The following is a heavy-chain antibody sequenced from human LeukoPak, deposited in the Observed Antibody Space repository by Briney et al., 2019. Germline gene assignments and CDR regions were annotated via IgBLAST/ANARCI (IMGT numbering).Heavy chain of an antibody. D-gene: IGHD2-2*01. CDR2: IIPIFGTA. J-gene: IGHJ3*01. CDR3: ARDGGVVPAAWDGFDF. Sequence: GASVKVSCKASGGTFSSYAISWVRQAPGQGLEWMGGIIPIFGTANYAQKFQGRVTITADESTSTAYMELSRLRSDDTAVYYCARDGGVVPAAWDGFDFWGQGTMVTVSS. CDR1: GGTFSSYA. V-gene: IGHV1-69*13.